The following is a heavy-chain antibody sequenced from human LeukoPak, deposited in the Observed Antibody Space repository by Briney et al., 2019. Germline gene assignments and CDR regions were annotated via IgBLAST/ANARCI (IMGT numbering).Heavy chain of an antibody. V-gene: IGHV5-51*01. D-gene: IGHD2-15*01. CDR3: ARLVVDIVVVVAATDGWFDP. CDR2: IYPGDSDT. CDR1: GYSFTSYW. J-gene: IGHJ5*02. Sequence: GESLKISCKGSGYSFTSYWIAWVRQMPGKGLEWMGIIYPGDSDTRYSPSFQGQVTISADKSISTAYLQWSSLKASDTAMYYCARLVVDIVVVVAATDGWFDPWGQGTLVTVSS.